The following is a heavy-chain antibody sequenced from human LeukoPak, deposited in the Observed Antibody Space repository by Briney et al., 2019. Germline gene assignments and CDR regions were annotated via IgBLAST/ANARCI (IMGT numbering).Heavy chain of an antibody. J-gene: IGHJ4*02. Sequence: GGSLRLSCAASGFTFSDFYMTWIRQAPGKGLQWVSYISSSSSYTNYAGSVKGRFTTSRDNARNSLYLQMNSLRAEDTAVYYCARVVRGDAYNYDYWGRGTLVTVSS. CDR2: ISSSSSYT. CDR3: ARVVRGDAYNYDY. CDR1: GFTFSDFY. V-gene: IGHV3-11*06. D-gene: IGHD5-24*01.